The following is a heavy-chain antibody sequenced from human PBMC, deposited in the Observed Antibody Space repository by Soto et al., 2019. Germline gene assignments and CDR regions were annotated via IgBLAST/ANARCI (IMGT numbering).Heavy chain of an antibody. J-gene: IGHJ4*02. V-gene: IGHV4-4*07. CDR3: ARGPYCGDKCYFDY. Sequence: KPSETLSLTCIVFGDSITNHYWSWIRQPAGKGLEWLGRVYTSGTTNYNPSLESRVTMSVDPSKNQISLKLSSATAADTAMYYCARGPYCGDKCYFDYWGQGTLVTVSS. CDR1: GDSITNHY. CDR2: VYTSGTT. D-gene: IGHD2-21*01.